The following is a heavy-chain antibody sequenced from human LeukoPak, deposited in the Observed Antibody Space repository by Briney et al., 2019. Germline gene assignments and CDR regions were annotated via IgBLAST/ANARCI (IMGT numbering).Heavy chain of an antibody. CDR1: GGSISNTNW. V-gene: IGHV4-4*02. J-gene: IGHJ4*02. Sequence: SETLSLTCGVSGGSISNTNWWTWVRQPPGKGLEWIGEFNLQGSTNYNPSLKSRVAISVDKAANHISLKLTSVTAADTAVYYCAREGGPYRPLDYSGQGTLVTVAS. CDR3: AREGGPYRPLDY. CDR2: FNLQGST.